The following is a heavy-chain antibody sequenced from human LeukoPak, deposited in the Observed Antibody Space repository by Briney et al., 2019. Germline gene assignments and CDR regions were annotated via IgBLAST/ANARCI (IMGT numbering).Heavy chain of an antibody. D-gene: IGHD1-26*01. CDR1: GITFSDLY. Sequence: GGSLRLSCAASGITFSDLYMSWIRQAPGKGLEWVSDISSSGSTIYYADSVKGRFTISRDNTKNSLYLQMNSLRPEDTAVYYCARENSGSYYQFDCWGQGTLVTVSS. CDR3: ARENSGSYYQFDC. CDR2: ISSSGSTI. V-gene: IGHV3-11*04. J-gene: IGHJ4*02.